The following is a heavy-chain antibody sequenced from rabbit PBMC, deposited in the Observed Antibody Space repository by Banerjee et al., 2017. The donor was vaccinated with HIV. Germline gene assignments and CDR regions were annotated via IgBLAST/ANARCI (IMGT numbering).Heavy chain of an antibody. CDR1: GFSFSGNQW. CDR2: IYTSSGRT. D-gene: IGHD4-1*01. CDR3: ARARDTTGWGGDL. J-gene: IGHJ4*01. V-gene: IGHV1S45*01. Sequence: QEQLVESGGGLVQPGGSLKLSCKASGFSFSGNQWISWVRQAPGKGLEWIACIYTSSGRTHYATGAKDRFTIAKTATTVILQMTSLTAADTATYFCARARDTTGWGGDLWGPGTLVTVS.